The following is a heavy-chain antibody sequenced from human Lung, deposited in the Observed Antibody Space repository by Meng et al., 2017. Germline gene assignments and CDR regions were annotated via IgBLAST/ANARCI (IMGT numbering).Heavy chain of an antibody. CDR3: TGVGHKNWFDS. CDR1: GNSGSGYRAA. Sequence: QVQLQQSGPGLVKTSHILAMHCASSGNSGSGYRAAWNWIRQSPSRGLEWLGRTYYRSKWYSDYATSVRSRITNKADTSKNHFSLQLNTLTPEETAVYYCTGVGHKNWFDSWGQGTLVTVSS. D-gene: IGHD2-21*01. V-gene: IGHV6-1*01. J-gene: IGHJ5*01. CDR2: TYYRSKWYS.